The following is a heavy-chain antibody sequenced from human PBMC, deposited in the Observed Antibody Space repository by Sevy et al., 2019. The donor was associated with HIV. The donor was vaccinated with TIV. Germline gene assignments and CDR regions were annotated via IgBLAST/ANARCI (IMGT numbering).Heavy chain of an antibody. D-gene: IGHD4-4*01. J-gene: IGHJ6*02. CDR1: GGSVRSDNYY. CDR2: VYYGGST. V-gene: IGHV4-61*01. CDR3: ARGRGTTVTTTLNYCYAMDV. Sequence: SETLSLTCTVSGGSVRSDNYYWSWIRQPPGKGLEWIGYVYYGGSTNYSPSLKSRVTISIDTSKNQFSLKLRSVTAADTAVYYCARGRGTTVTTTLNYCYAMDVWGQGTTVTVSS.